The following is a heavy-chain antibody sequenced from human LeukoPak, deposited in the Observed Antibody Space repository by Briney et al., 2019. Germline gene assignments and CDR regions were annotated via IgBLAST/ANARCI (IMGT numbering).Heavy chain of an antibody. CDR1: GYTFTSYG. CDR3: ARVYNRGSGYENWFDP. J-gene: IGHJ5*02. Sequence: GASVKVSCKASGYTFTSYGISWVRQAPGQGLEWMGWISAYNGNTNYAQKVQGRVTMTTDTSTSTAYMELRSLRSDDTAVHYCARVYNRGSGYENWFDPWGQGTLVTVSS. V-gene: IGHV1-18*01. CDR2: ISAYNGNT. D-gene: IGHD3-3*01.